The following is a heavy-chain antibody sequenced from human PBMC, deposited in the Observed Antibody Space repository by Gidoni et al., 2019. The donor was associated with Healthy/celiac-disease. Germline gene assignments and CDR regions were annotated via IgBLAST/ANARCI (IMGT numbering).Heavy chain of an antibody. CDR2: ISYDGSNK. CDR3: APIPLSSYGYGAPFDY. D-gene: IGHD5-18*01. CDR1: GFHFSSYG. V-gene: IGHV3-30*03. Sequence: QVQLVESGGGVVQPVRSLRRSCAASGFHFSSYGMHWVRPAPGKGLELVAVISYDGSNKYYADSVKGRFTISRDNSKNTLYLQMNSLRAEDTAVYYCAPIPLSSYGYGAPFDYWGQGTLVTVSS. J-gene: IGHJ4*02.